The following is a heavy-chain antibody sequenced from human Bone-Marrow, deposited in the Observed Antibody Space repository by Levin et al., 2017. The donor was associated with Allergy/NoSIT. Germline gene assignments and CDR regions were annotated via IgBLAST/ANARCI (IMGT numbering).Heavy chain of an antibody. D-gene: IGHD2-2*01. CDR2: ISSSGTYI. J-gene: IGHJ3*02. CDR1: GFTFSRYN. Sequence: GESLKISCAASGFTFSRYNMNWVRQAAGKGLEWVSSISSSGTYIYYADSVEGRFTISRDNAKNSLFLQMNSLRAEDTAVYYCARVHCSSTSCYLFDALEIWGQGTMVTVSS. CDR3: ARVHCSSTSCYLFDALEI. V-gene: IGHV3-21*01.